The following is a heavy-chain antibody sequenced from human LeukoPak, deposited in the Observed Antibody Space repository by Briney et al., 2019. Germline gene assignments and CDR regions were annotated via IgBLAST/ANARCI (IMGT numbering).Heavy chain of an antibody. CDR2: INHSGST. CDR3: AREPVWEDAFDI. CDR1: GGSFSGYY. Sequence: SETLSLTCAVYGGSFSGYYWSWIRQPPGKGLEWIGEINHSGSTNYNPSLKSRVTISVDTSKNQFSLKLSSVTAADTAVYYCAREPVWEDAFDIWGQGTMATVSS. J-gene: IGHJ3*02. D-gene: IGHD1-26*01. V-gene: IGHV4-34*01.